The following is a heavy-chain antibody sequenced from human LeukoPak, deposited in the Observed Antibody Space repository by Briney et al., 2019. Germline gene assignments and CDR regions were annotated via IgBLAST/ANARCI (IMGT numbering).Heavy chain of an antibody. CDR2: IWYDGSNK. CDR1: GFTFSSYD. Sequence: PGRSLRLSCAASGFTFSSYDMHWVRQAPGKGLEWVAVIWYDGSNKYYADSVKGRFTISRDNSKNTLYLQMNSLRAEDTAVYYCARDRDSGSEVLDYWGQGTLVTASS. V-gene: IGHV3-33*01. CDR3: ARDRDSGSEVLDY. D-gene: IGHD1-26*01. J-gene: IGHJ4*02.